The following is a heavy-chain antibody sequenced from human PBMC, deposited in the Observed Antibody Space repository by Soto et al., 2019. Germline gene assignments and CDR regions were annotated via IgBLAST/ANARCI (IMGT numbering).Heavy chain of an antibody. Sequence: ASVKVSCKASGGTFSSYAISWVRQAPGQGLEWMGGIIPIFGTANYAQKFQGRVTITADESTSTADMELSSLRSEDTAVYYCARGAPYCGGDCENYYYYGMDVWGQGTTVTVSS. D-gene: IGHD2-21*02. J-gene: IGHJ6*02. CDR2: IIPIFGTA. CDR1: GGTFSSYA. CDR3: ARGAPYCGGDCENYYYYGMDV. V-gene: IGHV1-69*13.